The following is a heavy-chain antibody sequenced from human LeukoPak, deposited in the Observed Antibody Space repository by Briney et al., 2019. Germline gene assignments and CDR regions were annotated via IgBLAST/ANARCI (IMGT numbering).Heavy chain of an antibody. V-gene: IGHV1-46*01. CDR2: INPSGGST. Sequence: GSVKVSCKASGYTFTNYYMHWVRPAPGQGLEWMGIINPSGGSTSYAQKFQGRVTMTRDMSTGTVYMELSSLRSEDTAVYYCARGKKAAAGTFDYWGQGTLVTVSS. CDR3: ARGKKAAAGTFDY. CDR1: GYTFTNYY. D-gene: IGHD6-13*01. J-gene: IGHJ4*02.